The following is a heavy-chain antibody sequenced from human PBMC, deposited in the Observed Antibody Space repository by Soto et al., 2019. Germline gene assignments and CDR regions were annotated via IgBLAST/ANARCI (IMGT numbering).Heavy chain of an antibody. CDR2: IIPIFGTA. J-gene: IGHJ4*02. D-gene: IGHD2-15*01. CDR3: ARGRLISLYYFDY. Sequence: SVKVSCKASGGTFSSYAISWVRQAPGQGLEWMGGIIPIFGTANYAQKFQGRVAITADESTSTAYMELSSLRSEDTAVYYCARGRLISLYYFDYWGQGTLVTVSS. V-gene: IGHV1-69*13. CDR1: GGTFSSYA.